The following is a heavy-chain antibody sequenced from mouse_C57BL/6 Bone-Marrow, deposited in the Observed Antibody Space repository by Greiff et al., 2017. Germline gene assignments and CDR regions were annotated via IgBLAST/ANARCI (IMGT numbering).Heavy chain of an antibody. CDR3: ARSSTFFYYFHY. V-gene: IGHV1-47*01. J-gene: IGHJ2*01. CDR1: GYTFTTYP. CDR2: FHPYNDDN. D-gene: IGHD5-1*01. Sequence: QLQLQQSVAELVKPGASVKMSCKASGYTFTTYPIEWMKQNHGKSLEWIGNFHPYNDDNKYNEKFKGKATLTVEKSSNTVYLELSRLTSDDSAVYYCARSSTFFYYFHYWGHGTTLPVSS.